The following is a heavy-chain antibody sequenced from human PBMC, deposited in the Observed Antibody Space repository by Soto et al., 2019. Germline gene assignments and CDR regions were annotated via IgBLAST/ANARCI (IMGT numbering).Heavy chain of an antibody. CDR1: GFTFSTYA. CDR2: ISYDGSNK. V-gene: IGHV3-30-3*01. Sequence: QVQLAESGGGVVQPGRSLRLSCAASGFTFSTYAMHWVHQAPGKGLEWVALISYDGSNKYYADSVKGRFTISRDNSKNTLYLQMNSLTTEDTAVYYCGRCSSTSCHLGADYWGQGTLVTVSS. J-gene: IGHJ4*02. CDR3: GRCSSTSCHLGADY. D-gene: IGHD2-2*01.